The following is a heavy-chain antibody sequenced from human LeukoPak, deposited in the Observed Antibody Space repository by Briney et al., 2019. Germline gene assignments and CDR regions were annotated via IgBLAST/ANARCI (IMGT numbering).Heavy chain of an antibody. Sequence: GGSLRLSCKVSGLTVSRTYMTWVRQASEKALEWLSVIYSGGDTNYADSVKGRFTISRDDSKNTLYLQLDSLRVEDTAVYFCGRGGRWELTDYWGQGTLVTVSS. D-gene: IGHD1-26*01. V-gene: IGHV3-53*01. CDR3: GRGGRWELTDY. CDR2: IYSGGDT. CDR1: GLTVSRTY. J-gene: IGHJ4*02.